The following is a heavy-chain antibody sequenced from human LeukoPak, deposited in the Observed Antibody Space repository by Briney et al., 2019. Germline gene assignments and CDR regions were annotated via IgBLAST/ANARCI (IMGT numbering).Heavy chain of an antibody. CDR1: GGSISSYY. Sequence: SQTLSLTCTVSGGSISSYYWSWIRQPPGKGLEWIGYIYYSGSTNYNPSLKGRVTISVDTSKNQFSLKLSSVTAADTAVYYCARVGNGKTSDYYYYYMDVWGKGTTVTVSS. CDR2: IYYSGST. J-gene: IGHJ6*03. V-gene: IGHV4-59*01. D-gene: IGHD1-1*01. CDR3: ARVGNGKTSDYYYYYMDV.